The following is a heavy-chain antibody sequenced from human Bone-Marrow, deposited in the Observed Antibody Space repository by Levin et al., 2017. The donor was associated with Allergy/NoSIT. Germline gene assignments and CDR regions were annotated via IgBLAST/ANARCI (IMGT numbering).Heavy chain of an antibody. CDR3: ARDFCGSSSCNFFDS. V-gene: IGHV4-31*03. CDR1: GGSISTAGSF. CDR2: VYYSGST. Sequence: SETLSLTCTVSGGSISTAGSFWSWIRQFPGTGLEWIGYVYYSGSTYYNPSLESRLNMSVDTSKSQFSLKLRSVTAADTAVYYCARDFCGSSSCNFFDSWGQGTLVTVSS. D-gene: IGHD2-2*01. J-gene: IGHJ4*02.